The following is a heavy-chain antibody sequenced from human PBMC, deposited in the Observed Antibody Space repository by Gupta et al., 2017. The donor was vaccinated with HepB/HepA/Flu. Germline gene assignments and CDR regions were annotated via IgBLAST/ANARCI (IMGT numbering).Heavy chain of an antibody. J-gene: IGHJ6*03. D-gene: IGHD2-2*01. CDR3: AWSVDSVVVPYYMDV. Sequence: QVQLVQSGAEVKKPGSSVKVSCKASGGTFSSYAISWVRQAPGQGLEWRGGIIPIFGTANYAQKFQGRVTITADESTSTAYMELSSLRSEDTAVYYCAWSVDSVVVPYYMDVGGKGTTVTVSS. CDR1: GGTFSSYA. V-gene: IGHV1-69*01. CDR2: IIPIFGTA.